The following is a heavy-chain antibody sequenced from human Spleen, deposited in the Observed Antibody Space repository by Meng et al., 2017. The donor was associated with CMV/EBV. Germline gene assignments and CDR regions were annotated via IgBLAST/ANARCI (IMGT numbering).Heavy chain of an antibody. CDR2: ISWNSGNM. D-gene: IGHD3-10*01. CDR1: GFTFEDYA. J-gene: IGHJ3*02. CDR3: AKDYGSGYFYDYNGFDI. V-gene: IGHV3-9*01. Sequence: SLKISCAASGFTFEDYALHWVRQGPGRGLEWVSGISWNSGNMGYADSVKGRFTISRDNARNSLFLQMNSLRPEDTALYYCAKDYGSGYFYDYNGFDIWGQGTMVTVSS.